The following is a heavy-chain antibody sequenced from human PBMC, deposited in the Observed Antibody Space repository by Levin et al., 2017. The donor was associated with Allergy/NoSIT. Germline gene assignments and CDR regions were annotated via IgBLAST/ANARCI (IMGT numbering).Heavy chain of an antibody. Sequence: SETLSLTCTVSGGSISSYYWSWIRQPPGKGLEWIGYIYYNGSPYYNPSLKSRVTISVDTSKNQFSLKLSSVTAADTAVYYCARLYYYGSGSDFDYWGQGTLVTVSS. CDR2: IYYNGSP. CDR3: ARLYYYGSGSDFDY. D-gene: IGHD3-10*01. J-gene: IGHJ4*02. CDR1: GGSISSYY. V-gene: IGHV4-59*01.